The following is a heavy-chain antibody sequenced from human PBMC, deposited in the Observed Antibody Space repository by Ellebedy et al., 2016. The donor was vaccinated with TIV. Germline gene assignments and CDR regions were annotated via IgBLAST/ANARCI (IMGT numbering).Heavy chain of an antibody. J-gene: IGHJ4*02. CDR2: IRSNDET. D-gene: IGHD6-19*01. CDR1: GPFIFSNYA. CDR3: ARDHWGGWGSGPASQHDS. Sequence: ESLKISCAGSGPFIFSNYAMSWVRQAPGGGLEWLSSIRSNDETYYAESVKGRFTVSRDNAKKTLYLQMNSLSAEDTATYYCARDHWGGWGSGPASQHDSWGQGTLVTVSS. V-gene: IGHV3-23*01.